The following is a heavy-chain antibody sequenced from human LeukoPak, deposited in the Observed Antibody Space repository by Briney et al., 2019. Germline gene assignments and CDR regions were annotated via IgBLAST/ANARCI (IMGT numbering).Heavy chain of an antibody. V-gene: IGHV1-2*02. CDR2: INLNSGGT. CDR1: GYSFADYY. CDR3: ARSPHILTGENFDY. D-gene: IGHD3-9*01. J-gene: IGHJ4*02. Sequence: ASVKVSCKASGYSFADYYMHWVRQAPGQGLEWMGWINLNSGGTNYAQKFQDRVTMTRDTSTTTAYMELSRLRFDDTALYYCARSPHILTGENFDYWGQGTLVTVSS.